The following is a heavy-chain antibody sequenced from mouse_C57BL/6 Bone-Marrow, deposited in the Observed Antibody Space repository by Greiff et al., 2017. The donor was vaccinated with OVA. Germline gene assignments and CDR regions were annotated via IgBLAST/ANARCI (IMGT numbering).Heavy chain of an antibody. J-gene: IGHJ4*01. CDR2: ISDGGSYT. CDR1: GFTFSSYA. CDR3: ARKLWLRRRAGYYAMDY. V-gene: IGHV5-4*03. D-gene: IGHD2-2*01. Sequence: EVMLVESGGGLVKPGGSLKLSCAASGFTFSSYAMSWVRQPPEKSLEWVATISDGGSYTYYPDTVQGRFTISRDNAKNNLYLQMSHLKSEDTAMYYCARKLWLRRRAGYYAMDYWGQGTSVTVSS.